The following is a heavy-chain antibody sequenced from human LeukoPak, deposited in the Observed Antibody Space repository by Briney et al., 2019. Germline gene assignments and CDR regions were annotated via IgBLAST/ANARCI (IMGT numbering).Heavy chain of an antibody. D-gene: IGHD3-10*01. V-gene: IGHV1-2*02. J-gene: IGHJ4*02. CDR1: GPTFTGHY. CDR3: ARDFRWGVDY. CDR2: INVNRGAT. Sequence: GPSVTLCCKASGPTFTGHYMPRDRQAPGQGQKWWRWINVNRGATNHARNFPYRVTLTRDTSISTVYMELSRLRIDDTAVYYCARDFRWGVDYWGQGTLVTVSS.